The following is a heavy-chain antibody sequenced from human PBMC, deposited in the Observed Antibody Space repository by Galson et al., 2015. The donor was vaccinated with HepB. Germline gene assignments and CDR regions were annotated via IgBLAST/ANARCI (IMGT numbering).Heavy chain of an antibody. CDR1: GYTFTSSD. J-gene: IGHJ6*02. V-gene: IGHV1-8*01. CDR3: ARITKLETRNSYYYCGPRD. CDR2: MNPNSGNT. Sequence: SVQVSCKASGYTFTSSDINWVRQATGQGLEWMGLMNPNSGNTGYAQQFQGRVTMTRNTSISTSYMGLSSLRSDDTAVYYFARITKLETRNSYYYCGPRDWGQGTTVTAS. D-gene: IGHD2/OR15-2a*01.